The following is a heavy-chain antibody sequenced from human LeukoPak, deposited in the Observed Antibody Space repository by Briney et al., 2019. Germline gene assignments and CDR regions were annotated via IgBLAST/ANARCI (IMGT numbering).Heavy chain of an antibody. CDR2: MNPNSGNT. Sequence: ASVKVSCKASGYTFTSYDINWVRQATGQGLEWMGWMNPNSGNTGYAQKFQGRVTITRNTSISTAYMELSSLRSEDTAVYYCARRGVGYCSSTSCPYYYYYMDVWGKGTTVTVSS. CDR1: GYTFTSYD. J-gene: IGHJ6*03. CDR3: ARRGVGYCSSTSCPYYYYYMDV. V-gene: IGHV1-8*03. D-gene: IGHD2-2*01.